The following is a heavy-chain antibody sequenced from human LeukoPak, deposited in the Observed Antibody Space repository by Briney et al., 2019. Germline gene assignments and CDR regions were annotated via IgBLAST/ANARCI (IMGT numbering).Heavy chain of an antibody. CDR1: GGSISSSSYY. J-gene: IGHJ4*02. CDR2: IYYSGST. D-gene: IGHD2-2*01. Sequence: SETVSLTCTVSGGSISSSSYYWGWIRQPPGKGLEWIGSIYYSGSTYYNPSLKSRVTISVDTSKNQFSLKLSSVTAADTAVYYCARRPVVVPAAIDYWGQGTLVTVSS. V-gene: IGHV4-39*01. CDR3: ARRPVVVPAAIDY.